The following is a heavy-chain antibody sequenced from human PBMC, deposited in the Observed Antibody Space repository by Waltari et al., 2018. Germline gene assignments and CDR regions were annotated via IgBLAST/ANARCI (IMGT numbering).Heavy chain of an antibody. Sequence: QVQLVESGGGVVQPGRSLRLSCAASGFTFSSYGMHWVRQAPGKGLEGVAVISYDGSNKYYADSVKGRFTISRDNSKNTLYLQMNSLRAEDTAVYYCANGGRKVGEWVPLTTAVTRRRNGMDVWGQGTTVTVSS. V-gene: IGHV3-30*18. CDR3: ANGGRKVGEWVPLTTAVTRRRNGMDV. J-gene: IGHJ6*02. D-gene: IGHD4-17*01. CDR1: GFTFSSYG. CDR2: ISYDGSNK.